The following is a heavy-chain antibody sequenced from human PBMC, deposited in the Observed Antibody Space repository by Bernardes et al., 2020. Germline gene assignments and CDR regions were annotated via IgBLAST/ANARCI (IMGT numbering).Heavy chain of an antibody. Sequence: GGSLRLSCAASGFTFRTYTMNWVRQAPGKGLEWVSNISGSGSTRYYADSVTGRFTISRDNAKNALYLQMNSLRAEDTAVYYCASGSGYYFVTGALDIGSPGKRVTSSP. CDR1: GFTFRTYT. CDR2: ISGSGSTR. J-gene: IGHJ3*02. V-gene: IGHV3-48*01. D-gene: IGHD3-22*01. CDR3: ASGSGYYFVTGALDI.